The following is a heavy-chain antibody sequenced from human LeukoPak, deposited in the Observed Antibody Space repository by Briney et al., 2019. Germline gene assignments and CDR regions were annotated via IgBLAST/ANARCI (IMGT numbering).Heavy chain of an antibody. CDR3: ARETSPFEYSSSPYDY. D-gene: IGHD6-6*01. V-gene: IGHV3-48*04. Sequence: GGSLRLSCAASGFTFSSYSMNWVRQAPGKGLEWVSYIGSSSSTIYYADSVKGRFTISRDNAKNSLYLQMNSLRAEDTAVYYCARETSPFEYSSSPYDYWGQGTLVTVSS. CDR1: GFTFSSYS. CDR2: IGSSSSTI. J-gene: IGHJ4*02.